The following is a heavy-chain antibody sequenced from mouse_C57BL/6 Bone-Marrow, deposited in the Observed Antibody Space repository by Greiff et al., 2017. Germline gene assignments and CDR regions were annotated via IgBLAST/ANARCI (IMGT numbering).Heavy chain of an antibody. V-gene: IGHV1-50*01. Sequence: QVQLQQPGAELVKPGASVKLSCKASGYTFTSYWMQWVKQRPGQGLEWIGEIDPSDRYTNYNQKFKGKATLTVDTSSSTAYMQLSSLTAEDSAVYYCSRRSPYYYAMDYWGQGTSVTVSS. CDR2: IDPSDRYT. CDR3: SRRSPYYYAMDY. J-gene: IGHJ4*01. CDR1: GYTFTSYW.